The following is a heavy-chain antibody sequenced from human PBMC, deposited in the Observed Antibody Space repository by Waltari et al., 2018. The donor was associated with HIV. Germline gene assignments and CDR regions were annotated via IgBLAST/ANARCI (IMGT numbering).Heavy chain of an antibody. D-gene: IGHD6-13*01. CDR3: ASITAQQLVQSYFNY. V-gene: IGHV4-4*02. J-gene: IGHJ4*02. CDR2: IFHGGNT. CDR1: GGSISSSNW. Sequence: QVQLQESGPGLVKPSGTLSLTCAVSGGSISSSNWWSWLRQPPGKGLEWIGEIFHGGNTNYNPSLKSRVTVSVDKSKKQFSLNLNSLTAADTAVYYCASITAQQLVQSYFNYWGQGTLVTVSS.